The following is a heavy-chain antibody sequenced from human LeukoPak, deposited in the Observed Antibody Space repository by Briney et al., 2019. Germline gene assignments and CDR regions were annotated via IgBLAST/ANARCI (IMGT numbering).Heavy chain of an antibody. V-gene: IGHV4-34*01. CDR3: ARLPFRRQRYFDWQHYYFDY. D-gene: IGHD3-9*01. J-gene: IGHJ4*02. Sequence: SETLSLTCAVYGGSFSGYYWSWIRQPPGKGLEWIGEINHSGSTNYNPSLKSRVTISVDTSKNQFSLKLSSVTAADTAVYYCARLPFRRQRYFDWQHYYFDYWGQGTLVTVSS. CDR2: INHSGST. CDR1: GGSFSGYY.